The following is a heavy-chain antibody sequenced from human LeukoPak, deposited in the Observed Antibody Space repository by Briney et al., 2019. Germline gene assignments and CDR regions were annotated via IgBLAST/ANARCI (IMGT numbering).Heavy chain of an antibody. CDR2: IYYSGNT. Sequence: SETLSLTCTVSGGSISSYYWSWIRQPPGKGLGWIGYIYYSGNTNYNPSLKSRVTISVDTSKNQFSLKLSSVTAADTAVYYCARHRYSSGWYDYWGQGTLVTVSS. J-gene: IGHJ4*02. CDR1: GGSISSYY. D-gene: IGHD6-19*01. CDR3: ARHRYSSGWYDY. V-gene: IGHV4-59*08.